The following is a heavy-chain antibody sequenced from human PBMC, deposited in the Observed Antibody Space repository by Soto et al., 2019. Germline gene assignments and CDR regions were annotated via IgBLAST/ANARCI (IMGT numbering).Heavy chain of an antibody. CDR1: GGSISSGGYY. Sequence: QLQLQESGPGLVKPSQTLSLTCTVSGGSISSGGYYWSWIRQHPGKGLEWIGYIYYSGSTYYNPSLNSRVTISVDTSTSQFSLKLSAVTAADTAVYYCARGDWGSSDYWGQGTLVPVSS. V-gene: IGHV4-31*03. CDR3: ARGDWGSSDY. D-gene: IGHD6-6*01. J-gene: IGHJ4*02. CDR2: IYYSGST.